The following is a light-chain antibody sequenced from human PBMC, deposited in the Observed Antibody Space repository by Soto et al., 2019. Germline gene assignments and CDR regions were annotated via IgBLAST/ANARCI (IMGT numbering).Light chain of an antibody. CDR1: QSIGRY. J-gene: IGKJ1*01. CDR3: QQYYSSPLYT. V-gene: IGKV1-39*01. Sequence: IPMSQSTPSLSASVRARLTITSRASQSIGRYLDWYQQKPGRAPKVLIYATSSLQSGVPSRFSGSGSGTDFTLTISSLQPEDFAIYYCQQYYSSPLYTFGQGTKVDIK. CDR2: ATS.